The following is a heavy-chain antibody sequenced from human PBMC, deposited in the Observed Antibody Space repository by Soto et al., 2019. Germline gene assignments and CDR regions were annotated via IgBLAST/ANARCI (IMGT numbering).Heavy chain of an antibody. D-gene: IGHD4-17*01. CDR2: LYYSGST. J-gene: IGHJ4*02. CDR3: ARKGTTVTTVFDY. V-gene: IGHV4-39*01. Sequence: SETLSLTCTVSGGSISSSSYYWGWIRQPPGKGLEWIGSLYYSGSTYYNTSLKSRVTISVDTSKNQFSLKLSSVTAADTAVYFCARKGTTVTTVFDYWGQGTLVTVS. CDR1: GGSISSSSYY.